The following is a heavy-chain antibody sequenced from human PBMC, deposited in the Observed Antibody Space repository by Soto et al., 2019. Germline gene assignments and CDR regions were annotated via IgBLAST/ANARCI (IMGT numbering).Heavy chain of an antibody. CDR2: IYSDGRN. J-gene: IGHJ4*02. Sequence: SETLSLTCTVSCGSISSFYWSWIRQPAGKGLEWIGRIYSDGRNNYNPSLKSRVTMSVDTSKNQFSLRLSSVTAADTAMYYCARGSSRWDYWGQGTLVTVSS. V-gene: IGHV4-4*07. CDR3: ARGSSRWDY. CDR1: CGSISSFY. D-gene: IGHD6-13*01.